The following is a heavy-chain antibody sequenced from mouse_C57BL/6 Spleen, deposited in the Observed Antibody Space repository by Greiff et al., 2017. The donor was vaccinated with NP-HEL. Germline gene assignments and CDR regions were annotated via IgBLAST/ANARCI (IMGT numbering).Heavy chain of an antibody. Sequence: QVQLKQSGAELVRPGASVTLSCKASGYTFTDYEMHWVKQTPVHGLEWIGAIDPETGGTAYNQKFKGKAILTADKSSSTAYMELRSLTSEDSAVYYCTRTTADVWGTGTTVTVSS. J-gene: IGHJ1*03. D-gene: IGHD1-1*01. CDR2: IDPETGGT. V-gene: IGHV1-15*01. CDR1: GYTFTDYE. CDR3: TRTTADV.